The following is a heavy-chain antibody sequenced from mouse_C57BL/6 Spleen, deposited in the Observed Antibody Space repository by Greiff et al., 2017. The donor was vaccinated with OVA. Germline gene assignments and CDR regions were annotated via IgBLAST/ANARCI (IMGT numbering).Heavy chain of an antibody. J-gene: IGHJ4*01. CDR3: ARGTVVAPYYAMDY. CDR2: INPNYGTT. D-gene: IGHD1-1*01. Sequence: EVKLQESGPELVKPGASVKISCKASGYSFTDYNMNWVKQSNGKSLEWIGVINPNYGTTSYNQKFKGKATLTVDQSSSTAYMQLNSLTSEDSAVYYCARGTVVAPYYAMDYWGQGTSVTVSS. V-gene: IGHV1-39*01. CDR1: GYSFTDYN.